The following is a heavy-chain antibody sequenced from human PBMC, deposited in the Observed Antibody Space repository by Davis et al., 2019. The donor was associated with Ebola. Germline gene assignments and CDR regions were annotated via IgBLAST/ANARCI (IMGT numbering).Heavy chain of an antibody. CDR1: GGSISSSSYY. CDR2: IYHSGST. Sequence: MPSETLSLTCTVSGGSISSSSYYWGWIRQPPGKGLEWIGSIYHSGSTNYNPSLKSRVTISVDKSKNQFSLKLSSVTAADTAVYYCARFPYYYGMDVWGQGTTVTVSS. CDR3: ARFPYYYGMDV. V-gene: IGHV4-39*07. J-gene: IGHJ6*02.